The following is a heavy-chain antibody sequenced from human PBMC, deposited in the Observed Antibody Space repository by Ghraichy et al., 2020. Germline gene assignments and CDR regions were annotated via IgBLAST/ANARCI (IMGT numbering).Heavy chain of an antibody. Sequence: SETLSLTCTVSGGSINSYYWSWIRQPPGKGLEWIGYIYYSGNTNYNPSLKSRVTISVDTSKSQFSLKLSSVTAADTAVYYCATYTSTGTFDYWGQGTLVTVSS. V-gene: IGHV4-59*01. CDR1: GGSINSYY. J-gene: IGHJ4*02. CDR3: ATYTSTGTFDY. D-gene: IGHD6-13*01. CDR2: IYYSGNT.